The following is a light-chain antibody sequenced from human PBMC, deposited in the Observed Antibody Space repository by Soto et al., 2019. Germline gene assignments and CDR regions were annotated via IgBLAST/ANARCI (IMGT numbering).Light chain of an antibody. CDR3: AAWDDSLSGVV. CDR2: WNN. J-gene: IGLJ2*01. CDR1: SSNIGSNY. Sequence: QSVLTQPPSASGTPGQRVTISCSGSSSNIGSNYVYWYQQLPGTAPQLLIYWNNQRPSWVPDRFSGSKSGTSASLAISGLRSEDEADYYCAAWDDSLSGVVFGGGTKLTVL. V-gene: IGLV1-47*01.